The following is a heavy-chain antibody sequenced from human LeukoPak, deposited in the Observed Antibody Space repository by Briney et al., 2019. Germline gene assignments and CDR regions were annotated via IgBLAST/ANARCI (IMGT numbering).Heavy chain of an antibody. CDR2: IKSKNNGGTT. D-gene: IGHD3-10*01. CDR3: XTGXTXDYXSGSYTTIDY. CDR1: GFTFRNAW. Sequence: GGSLRLSCAASGFTFRNAWMSWVRQAPGKGLEWVGRIKSKNNGGTTDYAAPVTVRFTISRDYSTKTLYLQMNSLKAEDTGVXYXXTGXTXDYXSGSYTTIDYWGQGTLVTVSS. J-gene: IGHJ4*02. V-gene: IGHV3-15*01.